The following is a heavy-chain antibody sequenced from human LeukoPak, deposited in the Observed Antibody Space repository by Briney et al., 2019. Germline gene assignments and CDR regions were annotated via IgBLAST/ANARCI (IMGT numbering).Heavy chain of an antibody. J-gene: IGHJ4*02. CDR3: VRSCDADGLGRYFYFDY. V-gene: IGHV4-31*03. D-gene: IGHD3-10*01. CDR2: IHYSGGT. CDR1: GGSISNNEYY. Sequence: SETLSLTCSVSGGSISNNEYYWSWIRQHPGKGLEWIGYIHYSGGTFYNPSLESRVTVSVDTSKNLFSLKLNSVTPADTAVYYCVRSCDADGLGRYFYFDYWGQGTLVTVSS.